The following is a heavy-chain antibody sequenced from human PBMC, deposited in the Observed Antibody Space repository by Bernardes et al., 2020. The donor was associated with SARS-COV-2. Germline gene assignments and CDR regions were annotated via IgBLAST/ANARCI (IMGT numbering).Heavy chain of an antibody. CDR2: ISRSGSST. J-gene: IGHJ6*02. CDR3: AGNYGMDV. V-gene: IGHV3-23*01. Sequence: GGSLRLSCAASGFTFSSYVMSWVRQVPGKGLEWVSLISRSGSSTYYADSVKGRFTISRDNSKNTLYLQMNSLRAEDTAVYYCAGNYGMDVWGQGATVTVSS. CDR1: GFTFSSYV.